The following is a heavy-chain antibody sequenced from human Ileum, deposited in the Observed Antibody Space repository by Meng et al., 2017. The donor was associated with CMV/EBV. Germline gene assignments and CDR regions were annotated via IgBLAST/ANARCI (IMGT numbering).Heavy chain of an antibody. CDR1: GGSIGSGDYY. V-gene: IGHV4-61*02. CDR2: IHISGAT. D-gene: IGHD1-1*01. J-gene: IGHJ4*02. CDR3: AREMSRTGFFDY. Sequence: GRLQASGPGLVNPSETLSLTCTVSGGSIGSGDYYWSWIRQPAGKGLEWIGRIHISGATNYNPSLKSRVTMSVDTSKNQFSLKVRSVTAADTAVYYCAREMSRTGFFDYWGQGNLVTVSS.